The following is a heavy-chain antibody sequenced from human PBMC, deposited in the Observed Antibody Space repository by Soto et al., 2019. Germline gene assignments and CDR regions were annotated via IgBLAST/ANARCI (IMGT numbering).Heavy chain of an antibody. Sequence: GGSLRLSCAASGFTFSSYGMHWVRQAPGKGLEWVAVISYDGSNKYYADSVKGRFTISRDNSKNSLYLQMNSLRADDTAVYYCARDPLSYGDYAQTYWYFDLWGRGTRVTVSS. CDR2: ISYDGSNK. CDR1: GFTFSSYG. V-gene: IGHV3-30*03. D-gene: IGHD4-17*01. CDR3: ARDPLSYGDYAQTYWYFDL. J-gene: IGHJ2*01.